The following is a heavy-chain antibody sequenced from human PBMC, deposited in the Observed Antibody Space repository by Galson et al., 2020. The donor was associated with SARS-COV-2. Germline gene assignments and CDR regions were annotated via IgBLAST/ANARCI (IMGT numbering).Heavy chain of an antibody. CDR3: ARDPYSSGWTNYYYFAMDV. D-gene: IGHD6-19*01. CDR2: LYSGGTT. Sequence: QAGGSLRLSCVASGFTVTDTYMSWVRQAPGGGLEWVALLYSGGTTSYTDSVKGRFTISRDNSKNTLFLQMNTLRAEDTAVYYCARDPYSSGWTNYYYFAMDVWGQGTTVTVSS. J-gene: IGHJ6*02. CDR1: GFTVTDTY. V-gene: IGHV3-53*01.